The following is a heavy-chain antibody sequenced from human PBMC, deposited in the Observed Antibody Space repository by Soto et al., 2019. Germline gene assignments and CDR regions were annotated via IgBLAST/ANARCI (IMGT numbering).Heavy chain of an antibody. J-gene: IGHJ6*02. D-gene: IGHD3-22*01. Sequence: QVQLVQSGAEVKKPGSSVKVSSKASGGTFSSYAISWVRQAPGQGLEWMGGIIPIFGTANYAQKFQGRVTITADESTSTAYMELSSLRSEDTAVYYCARTYDSSGYYQYYYYGMDVWGQGTTVTVSS. CDR1: GGTFSSYA. CDR2: IIPIFGTA. CDR3: ARTYDSSGYYQYYYYGMDV. V-gene: IGHV1-69*01.